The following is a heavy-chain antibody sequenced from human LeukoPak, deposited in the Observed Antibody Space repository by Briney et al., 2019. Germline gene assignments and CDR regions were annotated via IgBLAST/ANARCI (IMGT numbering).Heavy chain of an antibody. V-gene: IGHV3-23*01. D-gene: IGHD2-15*01. CDR2: ISESGGST. CDR3: ARSGRYCSGGSCYQEASLDY. CDR1: GFTFSTYG. Sequence: PGGSLRLSCAASGFTFSTYGMSWVRQAPGKGLEWVSRISESGGSTYYADSVEGRFTISRDNSKNTLYLQMNSLRAEDTAVYYCARSGRYCSGGSCYQEASLDYWGQGTLVTVSS. J-gene: IGHJ4*02.